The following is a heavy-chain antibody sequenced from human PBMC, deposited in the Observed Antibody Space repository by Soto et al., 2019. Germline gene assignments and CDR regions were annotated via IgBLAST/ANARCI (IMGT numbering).Heavy chain of an antibody. CDR1: GYTFTSYA. CDR3: ARPTAMAYYYYYGMDV. J-gene: IGHJ6*02. V-gene: IGHV1-3*01. Sequence: QVQLVQSGAEVKKPGASVKVSCKASGYTFTSYAMHWVRQAPGQRLEWMGWINAGNGNTKYSQKFQGRVTITRDTSASTADMELSSLRSEDTAVYYCARPTAMAYYYYYGMDVWGQGTTVTVSS. D-gene: IGHD5-18*01. CDR2: INAGNGNT.